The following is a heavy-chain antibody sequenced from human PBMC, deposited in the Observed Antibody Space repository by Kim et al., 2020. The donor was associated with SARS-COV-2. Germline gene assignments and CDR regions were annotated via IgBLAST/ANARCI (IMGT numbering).Heavy chain of an antibody. D-gene: IGHD3-22*01. CDR3: AKDQMYYYDSSGYYGYYYYGMDV. Sequence: GGSLRLSCAASGFTFSSYGMHWVRQAPGKGLEWVAVISYDGSNKYYADSVKGRFTISRDNSKNTLYLQMNSLRAEDTAVYYCAKDQMYYYDSSGYYGYYYYGMDVWGKGTTVTVSS. CDR1: GFTFSSYG. J-gene: IGHJ6*04. V-gene: IGHV3-30*18. CDR2: ISYDGSNK.